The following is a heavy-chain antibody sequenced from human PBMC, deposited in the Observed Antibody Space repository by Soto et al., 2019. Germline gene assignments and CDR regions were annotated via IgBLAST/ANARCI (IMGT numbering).Heavy chain of an antibody. CDR3: AANYYYDSSGYYGAFDI. CDR2: INHSGST. V-gene: IGHV4-34*01. Sequence: SETLSLTCAVYGGSFSDYYWSLIRQPPGKGLEWIGEINHSGSTNYNPSLKSRVTISVDTSKNQFSLKLSSVTAADTAVYYCAANYYYDSSGYYGAFDIWGQGTMVTVSS. D-gene: IGHD3-22*01. CDR1: GGSFSDYY. J-gene: IGHJ3*02.